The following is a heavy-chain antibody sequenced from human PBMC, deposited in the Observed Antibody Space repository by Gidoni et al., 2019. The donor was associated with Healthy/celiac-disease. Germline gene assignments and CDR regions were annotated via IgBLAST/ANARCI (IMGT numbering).Heavy chain of an antibody. CDR1: GGSISSYY. D-gene: IGHD2-21*01. V-gene: IGHV4-59*01. CDR3: ARVIPYYYYGMDV. CDR2: IYYSGST. Sequence: QVQLQESGPGLVKPSETLSLTCTVSGGSISSYYWSWIRQPPGKGLEWIGYIYYSGSTNYNPSLKSRVTISVDTSKNQFSLKLSSVTAADTAVYYCARVIPYYYYGMDVWGQGTTVTVSS. J-gene: IGHJ6*02.